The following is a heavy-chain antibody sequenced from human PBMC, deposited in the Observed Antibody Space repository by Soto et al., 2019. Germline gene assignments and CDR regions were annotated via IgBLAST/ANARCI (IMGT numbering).Heavy chain of an antibody. CDR1: GFTFSDYY. CDR2: ISGSSSYA. Sequence: LRLSCAASGFTFSDYYMSWIRQVPGKGLEWVSYISGSSSYAIYTESVEGRFTISRNNAKNSLYLQMNSLRAEDTAIYYCARDSSIVPRPIDYWGQGTLVTVSS. CDR3: ARDSSIVPRPIDY. V-gene: IGHV3-11*06. J-gene: IGHJ4*02. D-gene: IGHD6-6*01.